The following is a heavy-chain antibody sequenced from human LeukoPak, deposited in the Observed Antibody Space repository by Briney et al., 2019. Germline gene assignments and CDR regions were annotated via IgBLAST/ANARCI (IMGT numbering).Heavy chain of an antibody. V-gene: IGHV3-30*02. CDR3: AKDYYYDSSGYYYSMSGFDY. CDR1: GFTFSSYG. J-gene: IGHJ4*02. D-gene: IGHD3-22*01. Sequence: PGGSLRLSCAASGFTFSSYGMHWVRQAPGKGLEWVAFIRYDGSNKYYADSVKGRSTISRDNSKNTLYLQMNSLRAEDTAVYYCAKDYYYDSSGYYYSMSGFDYWGQGTLVTVSS. CDR2: IRYDGSNK.